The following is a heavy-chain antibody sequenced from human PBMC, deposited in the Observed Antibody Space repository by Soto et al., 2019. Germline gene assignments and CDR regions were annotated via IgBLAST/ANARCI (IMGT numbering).Heavy chain of an antibody. CDR1: GYTFIGFY. CDR3: ARGPRYGMDV. V-gene: IGHV1-2*02. CDR2: INPNTGVT. Sequence: QVQLVQSGAEVKKPGASVKVSCKASGYTFIGFYMHWVRQAPGQGLEWMAFINPNTGVTNYAQKFQGRVTMTMDTSISTAYMEVSRLRSDDTAVYYCARGPRYGMDVWGQGTTVIVS. J-gene: IGHJ6*02.